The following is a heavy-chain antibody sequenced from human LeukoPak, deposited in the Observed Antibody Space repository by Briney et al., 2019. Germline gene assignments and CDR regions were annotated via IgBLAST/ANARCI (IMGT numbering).Heavy chain of an antibody. J-gene: IGHJ2*01. V-gene: IGHV4-59*01. D-gene: IGHD4-17*01. CDR3: ARDRRYGDYPSYWYFDL. Sequence: SETLSLTCTVSGGSISSYYLSWIRQPPGKGLEWIGYIYYSGSTNYNPSLKSRVTISVDTSKNQFSLKLSSVTAADTAVYYCARDRRYGDYPSYWYFDLWGRGTLVTVSS. CDR1: GGSISSYY. CDR2: IYYSGST.